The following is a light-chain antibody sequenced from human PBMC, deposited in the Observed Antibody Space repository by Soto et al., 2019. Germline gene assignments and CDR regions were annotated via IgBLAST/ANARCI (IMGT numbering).Light chain of an antibody. CDR2: EVT. J-gene: IGLJ3*02. V-gene: IGLV2-8*01. CDR1: SSDVGGYNF. CDR3: SSYAGGIKRV. Sequence: QSALTQPPSASGSPGQSVTISCTGTSSDVGGYNFVSWYQQHPGKAPKFMIYEVTKRPSGVPDRFSGSKSGNTASLTVSGLQAEDEADYYCSSYAGGIKRVFGGGTKLTVL.